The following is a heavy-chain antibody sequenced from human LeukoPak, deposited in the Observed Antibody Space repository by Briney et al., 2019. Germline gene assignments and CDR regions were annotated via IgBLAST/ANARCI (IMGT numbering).Heavy chain of an antibody. D-gene: IGHD2-15*01. CDR2: IVVGSGNT. Sequence: GTSVKVSCEASGFTFTSSAMQWVRQARGQRLEWIGWIVVGSGNTNYAQKFQERVTITRDMSTSTAYMELSSLRSEDTAVYYCAAVDCSGGSCYSPAFDYWGQGTLVTVSS. V-gene: IGHV1-58*02. CDR1: GFTFTSSA. CDR3: AAVDCSGGSCYSPAFDY. J-gene: IGHJ4*02.